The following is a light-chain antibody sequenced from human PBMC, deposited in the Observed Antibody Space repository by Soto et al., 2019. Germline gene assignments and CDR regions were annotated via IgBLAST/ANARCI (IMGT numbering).Light chain of an antibody. CDR2: TND. J-gene: IGLJ3*02. CDR1: TSNIGSHS. Sequence: QSVLTQPPSASATPGQRVTISCSGSTSNIGSHSVNWFQHLPGTAPKLLIHTNDQRPSGVPDRFSGSKSGTSVSLAISGLQSEDEADYYCASWDVSLNAWVFGGGTKVTVL. CDR3: ASWDVSLNAWV. V-gene: IGLV1-44*01.